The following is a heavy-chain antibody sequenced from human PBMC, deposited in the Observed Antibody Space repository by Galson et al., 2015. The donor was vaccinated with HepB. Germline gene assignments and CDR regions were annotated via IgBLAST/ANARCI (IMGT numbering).Heavy chain of an antibody. CDR2: ISAYNGNT. CDR3: ARGRGSGPRGYYYYGMDV. CDR1: GYTFTSYG. V-gene: IGHV1-18*01. Sequence: SVKVSCKASGYTFTSYGISWVRQAPGQGLEWMGWISAYNGNTNYAQKLQGRVTMTTDTSTSTAYMELRSLRSDDTAVYYCARGRGSGPRGYYYYGMDVWGQGTTVTVSS. D-gene: IGHD3-10*01. J-gene: IGHJ6*02.